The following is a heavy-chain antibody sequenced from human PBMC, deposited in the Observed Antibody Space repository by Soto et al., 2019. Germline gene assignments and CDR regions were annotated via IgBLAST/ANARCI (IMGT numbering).Heavy chain of an antibody. CDR1: GFTFSSFG. D-gene: IGHD3-3*01. CDR3: AKCKTLSCYGWSVDY. V-gene: IGHV3-30*18. J-gene: IGHJ4*02. Sequence: QVQLVESGGGVDQPGKSLRLSCAASGFTFSSFGMHWVRQAPGKGLEWVAVISGAGNNEYYADSVKGRFTIYRDNSKNSLYRQMNSLRGEGTAVYYCAKCKTLSCYGWSVDYWGQGTLVTVSS. CDR2: ISGAGNNE.